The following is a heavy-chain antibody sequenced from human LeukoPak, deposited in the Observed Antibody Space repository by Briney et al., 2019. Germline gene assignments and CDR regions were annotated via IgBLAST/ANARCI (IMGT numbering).Heavy chain of an antibody. CDR1: GFTVSSNY. Sequence: PGGSLRLSCAASGFTVSSNYMSWVRQAPGKGLEWVSVIYSGGSTYYADSVKGRFTISRDNAKNTVYLQMNSLRADDTAVYYCARGKRNSSSSPLHYWGQGTLVTVSS. J-gene: IGHJ4*02. V-gene: IGHV3-53*01. CDR3: ARGKRNSSSSPLHY. CDR2: IYSGGST. D-gene: IGHD6-13*01.